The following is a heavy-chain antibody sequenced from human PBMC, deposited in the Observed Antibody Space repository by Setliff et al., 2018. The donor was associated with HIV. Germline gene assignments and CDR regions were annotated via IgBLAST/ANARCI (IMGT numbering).Heavy chain of an antibody. Sequence: ASVKVSCKSSGDTFTTYALHWVRQAPGQRLEWMGWINAGNGDTKSSQKFQGRVTITRDTSASTAYMELSSLRSEDTALYYCARDSGDDYSDYYYYGMDVWGQGTTVTVSS. J-gene: IGHJ6*02. D-gene: IGHD4-4*01. CDR3: ARDSGDDYSDYYYYGMDV. CDR2: INAGNGDT. V-gene: IGHV1-3*01. CDR1: GDTFTTYA.